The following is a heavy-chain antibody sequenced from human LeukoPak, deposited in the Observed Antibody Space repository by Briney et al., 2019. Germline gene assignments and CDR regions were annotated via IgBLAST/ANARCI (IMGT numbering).Heavy chain of an antibody. Sequence: SETLSLTCTVSGYSISSGYYWGWIRQPPGKGLEWIGNIFHSSTTHYNPSLKSRLNMSVDTSNKQFSLKLSSVTAADMAVYYCASQWTIFDAFDIWGQGTMVTVSS. V-gene: IGHV4-38-2*02. CDR2: IFHSSTT. CDR3: ASQWTIFDAFDI. CDR1: GYSISSGYY. D-gene: IGHD2-8*01. J-gene: IGHJ3*02.